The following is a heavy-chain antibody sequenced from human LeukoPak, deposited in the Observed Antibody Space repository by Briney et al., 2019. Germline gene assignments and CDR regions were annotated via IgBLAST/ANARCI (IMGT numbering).Heavy chain of an antibody. CDR2: ISGSGGST. Sequence: GGSLRLSCAASGFTFSSYAMSWVRQAPGKGLEWVSAISGSGGSTYYADSVKGRFTISRDNSKNTLYLQMNSLRTEDTAVYYCAKVLRGVVMGPFDYWGQGTLVTVSS. D-gene: IGHD3-3*01. CDR3: AKVLRGVVMGPFDY. J-gene: IGHJ4*02. CDR1: GFTFSSYA. V-gene: IGHV3-23*01.